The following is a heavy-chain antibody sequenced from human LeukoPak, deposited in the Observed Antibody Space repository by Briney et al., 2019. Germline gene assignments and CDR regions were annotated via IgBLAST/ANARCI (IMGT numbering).Heavy chain of an antibody. D-gene: IGHD2-2*01. Sequence: GGSLRLSCAASGFTFSSYWMSRVRQAPGKGLEWVANINQDGSEKYYVDSVKGRFTISRDNAKNLLYLQMNSLRAEDTAVYYCARRKVYCSSTSCYHEIYDYWGQGTLVTVSS. V-gene: IGHV3-7*01. J-gene: IGHJ4*02. CDR1: GFTFSSYW. CDR3: ARRKVYCSSTSCYHEIYDY. CDR2: INQDGSEK.